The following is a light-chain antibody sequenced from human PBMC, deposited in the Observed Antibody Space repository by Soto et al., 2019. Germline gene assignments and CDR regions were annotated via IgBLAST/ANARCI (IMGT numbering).Light chain of an antibody. Sequence: QSALTQPASVSGSPGQSITISCTGTSSDIGGYKYVSWYQQHPGKAPKLMIYDVSNRPSGVSNRFSGSKSGNTATHTISGLQCEDDAEYYRSSYTGGNTYVSGTGTKVTVL. J-gene: IGLJ1*01. CDR2: DVS. CDR1: SSDIGGYKY. CDR3: SSYTGGNTYV. V-gene: IGLV2-14*01.